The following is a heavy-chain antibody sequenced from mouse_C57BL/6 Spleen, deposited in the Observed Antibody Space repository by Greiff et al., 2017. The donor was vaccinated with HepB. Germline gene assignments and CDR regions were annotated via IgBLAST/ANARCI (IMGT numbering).Heavy chain of an antibody. D-gene: IGHD2-4*01. Sequence: VQLQQSGAELVRPGASVKLSCKASGYTFTDYYINWVKQRPGQGLEWIARIYPGSGNTYYNEKFKGKATLTAEKSSSTAYMQLSSLTSEDSAVYFCAREDYDYDDGFAYWGQGTLVTVSA. V-gene: IGHV1-76*01. CDR1: GYTFTDYY. J-gene: IGHJ3*01. CDR2: IYPGSGNT. CDR3: AREDYDYDDGFAY.